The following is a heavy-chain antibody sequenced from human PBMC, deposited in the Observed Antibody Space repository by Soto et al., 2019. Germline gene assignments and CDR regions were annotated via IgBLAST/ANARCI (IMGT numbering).Heavy chain of an antibody. CDR2: TYFRSKWYN. J-gene: IGHJ5*02. V-gene: IGHV6-1*01. CDR3: AKGDNLGPKSGYAFDP. Sequence: SQTLSLTCAISGDSVSSNTASWNWIRQSPSRGLEWLGRTYFRSKWYNDYAVSVKSRIIINPDTSNNQFSLQLNSVTPEDTAVYFCAKGDNLGPKSGYAFDPWGQGIMVTVSS. D-gene: IGHD5-12*01. CDR1: GDSVSSNTAS.